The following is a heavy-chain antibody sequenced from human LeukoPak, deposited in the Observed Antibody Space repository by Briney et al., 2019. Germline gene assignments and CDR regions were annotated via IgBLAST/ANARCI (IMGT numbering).Heavy chain of an antibody. V-gene: IGHV1-18*01. CDR3: ARASYYYDTSGAGAFDI. CDR2: ISAYNGNT. Sequence: ASVKVSCKASGYTFTSYGISWVRQAPGQGLEWMGWISAYNGNTNYAQKLQGRVTVTTDTSTSTAYMELRSLRSDDTAVYYCARASYYYDTSGAGAFDIWGQGTMVTVSS. CDR1: GYTFTSYG. J-gene: IGHJ3*02. D-gene: IGHD3-22*01.